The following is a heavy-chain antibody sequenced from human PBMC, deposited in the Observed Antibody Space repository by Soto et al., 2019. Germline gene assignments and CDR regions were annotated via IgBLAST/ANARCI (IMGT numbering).Heavy chain of an antibody. Sequence: ASVKVSCKASGYTFFTYGITWVRQAPGQGLEWMGWISVYNGNTEYAQKLQGRVTMTTDTSTSTVYMELRRLTSDDTAVYYCARGDGLWYFDFWGRGTLVTVSS. J-gene: IGHJ2*01. V-gene: IGHV1-18*01. CDR1: GYTFFTYG. CDR2: ISVYNGNT. CDR3: ARGDGLWYFDF.